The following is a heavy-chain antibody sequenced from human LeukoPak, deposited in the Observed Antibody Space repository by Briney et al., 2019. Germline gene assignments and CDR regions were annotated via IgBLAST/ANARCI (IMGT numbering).Heavy chain of an antibody. CDR3: ARTFQSTVPGIAGAGAFDY. V-gene: IGHV4-34*01. J-gene: IGHJ4*02. CDR1: GGSFSGYY. D-gene: IGHD6-13*01. CDR2: IHHYGTT. Sequence: TSETLSLTCAVYGGSFSGYYWSWIRQTPEKGLEWIVEIHHYGTTNYNPSLKSRVTILIDTSKIQFSLKLSSVTAADTAVYYCARTFQSTVPGIAGAGAFDYWGQGILVTVSS.